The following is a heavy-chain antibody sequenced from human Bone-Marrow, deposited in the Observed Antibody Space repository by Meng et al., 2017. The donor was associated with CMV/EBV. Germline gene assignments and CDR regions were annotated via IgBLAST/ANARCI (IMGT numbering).Heavy chain of an antibody. Sequence: GGSLRLSCAASGFTFSSYSMNWVRQAPGKGLEWVANIKQDGSEKYYADSVKGRFTISRDNSENMVYVQMNSLRAEDTAVYYCAKSYYGSGSNPIDYWGQGTLVTVSS. J-gene: IGHJ4*02. CDR1: GFTFSSYS. CDR3: AKSYYGSGSNPIDY. V-gene: IGHV3-7*01. D-gene: IGHD3-10*01. CDR2: IKQDGSEK.